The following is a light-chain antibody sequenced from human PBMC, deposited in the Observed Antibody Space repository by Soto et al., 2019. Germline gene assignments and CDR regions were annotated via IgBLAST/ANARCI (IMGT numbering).Light chain of an antibody. V-gene: IGKV3-15*01. CDR2: GGS. CDR1: QRVSSN. J-gene: IGKJ5*01. Sequence: IAVKKWLGIMRQSAGDRATXSCRASQRVSSNLAWFEERPGQSPRLLIYGGSGRASGIPARFSGSGYGTEFTLTISSLQAEDFAPYYCRQSYLSLPTFGQGT. CDR3: RQSYLSLPT.